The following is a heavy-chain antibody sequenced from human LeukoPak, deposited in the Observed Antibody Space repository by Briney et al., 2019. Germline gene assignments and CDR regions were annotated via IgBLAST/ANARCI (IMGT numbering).Heavy chain of an antibody. D-gene: IGHD3-3*01. CDR1: GYTFTSYG. CDR3: ARGLGYDFWSGYSPGYYFDY. J-gene: IGHJ4*02. Sequence: ASVKVSCKASGYTFTSYGISWVRQAPGQGLEWMGWIGAYNGNTNYAQKLQGRATMTTDTSTSTAYMELRSLRSDDTAVYYCARGLGYDFWSGYSPGYYFDYWGQGTLVTVSS. V-gene: IGHV1-18*01. CDR2: IGAYNGNT.